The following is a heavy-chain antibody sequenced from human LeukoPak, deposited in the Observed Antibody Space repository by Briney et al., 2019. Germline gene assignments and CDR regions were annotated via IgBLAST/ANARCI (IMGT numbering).Heavy chain of an antibody. Sequence: ASVKVSCKASGYTFTSYYMHWVRQAPGQGLEWMGIINPSGGSTSYAQKFQGRVTMTRDTSTSTAYMELRSLRSDDTAVYYCARARYYDFWSGYYTDPYYFDYWGQGTLVTVSS. CDR2: INPSGGST. D-gene: IGHD3-3*01. V-gene: IGHV1-46*01. CDR3: ARARYYDFWSGYYTDPYYFDY. J-gene: IGHJ4*02. CDR1: GYTFTSYY.